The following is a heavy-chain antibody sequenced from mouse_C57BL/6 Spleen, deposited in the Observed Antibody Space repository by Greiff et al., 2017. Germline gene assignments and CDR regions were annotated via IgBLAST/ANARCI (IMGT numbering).Heavy chain of an antibody. J-gene: IGHJ3*01. V-gene: IGHV1-15*01. CDR1: GYTFTDYE. CDR2: IDPETGGT. Sequence: VQLQQSGAELVRPGASVTLSCKASGYTFTDYEMHWVKQTPVHGLEWIGAIDPETGGTAYNQKFKGKAILTADKSSSTAYMELRSLTSEDSAVYYCTRDWLTGSAYWGQGTLVTVSA. CDR3: TRDWLTGSAY. D-gene: IGHD4-1*01.